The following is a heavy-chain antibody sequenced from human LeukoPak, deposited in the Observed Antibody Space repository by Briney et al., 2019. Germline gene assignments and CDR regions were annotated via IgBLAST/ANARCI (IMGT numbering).Heavy chain of an antibody. J-gene: IGHJ4*02. Sequence: GGSLRLYCAASGFTFIDYDMHWVRQVIGKGLEWVSAIGIRGDTHYSGSVKGRFTISRENAESSLYLQMNSRRAEDTAVYYCARGGIQVSGIDEFDYWGQGTLVTVSS. V-gene: IGHV3-13*01. CDR1: GFTFIDYD. CDR3: ARGGIQVSGIDEFDY. CDR2: IGIRGDT. D-gene: IGHD6-19*01.